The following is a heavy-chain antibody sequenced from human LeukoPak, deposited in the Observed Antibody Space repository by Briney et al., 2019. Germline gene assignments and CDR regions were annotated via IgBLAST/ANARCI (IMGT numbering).Heavy chain of an antibody. CDR3: AKGVGSSGWYGYYFDY. Sequence: GGSLRLSCAASGFTFSSYAMSWVRQAPGKGLEWVSAISGSGGSTYYADSVKGRFTISRDNSKNTLYLQMNSLRAEDTAVYYCAKGVGSSGWYGYYFDYWGQGTLVTVSS. D-gene: IGHD6-19*01. J-gene: IGHJ4*02. V-gene: IGHV3-23*01. CDR2: ISGSGGST. CDR1: GFTFSSYA.